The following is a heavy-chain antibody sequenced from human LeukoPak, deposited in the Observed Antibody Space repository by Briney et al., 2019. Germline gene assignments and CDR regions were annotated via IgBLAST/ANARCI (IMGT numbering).Heavy chain of an antibody. D-gene: IGHD3-22*01. Sequence: ASVKVSCKASGYTFTGYYMHWVRQAPGQGLEWMGWINPNSGGTNYAQKFQGRVTKTRDTSISTAYMELSRLRSDDTAVYYCAREGVGTMIVVAYWGQGTLVTVSS. CDR3: AREGVGTMIVVAY. CDR1: GYTFTGYY. J-gene: IGHJ4*02. V-gene: IGHV1-2*02. CDR2: INPNSGGT.